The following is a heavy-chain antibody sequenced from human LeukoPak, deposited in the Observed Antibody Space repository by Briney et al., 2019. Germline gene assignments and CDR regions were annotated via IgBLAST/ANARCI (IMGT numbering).Heavy chain of an antibody. J-gene: IGHJ4*02. Sequence: ASVKVSCKASGYTFTSYDINWVRQATGRGLEWMGWMNPNSGNTGYAQKFQGRVTMTRNTSIGTAYMELSSLRSEDTAVYYCASGLGVPAASPNDYWGQGTLVTVSS. CDR1: GYTFTSYD. V-gene: IGHV1-8*01. CDR3: ASGLGVPAASPNDY. CDR2: MNPNSGNT. D-gene: IGHD2-2*01.